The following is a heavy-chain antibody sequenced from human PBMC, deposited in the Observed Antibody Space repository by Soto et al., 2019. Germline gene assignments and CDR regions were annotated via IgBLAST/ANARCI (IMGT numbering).Heavy chain of an antibody. D-gene: IGHD1-1*01. CDR1: GYSFTSHW. J-gene: IGHJ6*02. Sequence: GESLKISCKGSGYSFTSHWIGWARQMPGKGLEWMGIIYPGDSDTRYSPSSQGQVTISADKSTSTAYLQWSSLKASDTAIYYCASQVRYSWSMDVWGQGTTVTVSS. CDR3: ASQVRYSWSMDV. V-gene: IGHV5-51*01. CDR2: IYPGDSDT.